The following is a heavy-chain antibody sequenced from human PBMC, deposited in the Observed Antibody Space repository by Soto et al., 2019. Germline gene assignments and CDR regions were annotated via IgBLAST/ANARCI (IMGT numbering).Heavy chain of an antibody. CDR2: IIPIFGTA. CDR1: GGTFSSYA. J-gene: IGHJ6*02. D-gene: IGHD2-2*01. V-gene: IGHV1-69*01. CDR3: AREGNREYCSSTSCFPYYYYYYGMDV. Sequence: QVQLVQSGAEVKKPGSSVKVSCKASGGTFSSYAISWVRQAPGQGLEWMGGIIPIFGTANYAQKFQGRVTITADESTSIAYMELSSLRSEDTAVYYCAREGNREYCSSTSCFPYYYYYYGMDVWGQGTTVTVSS.